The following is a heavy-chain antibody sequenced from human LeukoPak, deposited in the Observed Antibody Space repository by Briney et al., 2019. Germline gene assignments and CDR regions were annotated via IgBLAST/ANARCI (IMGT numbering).Heavy chain of an antibody. CDR1: DFSFITYA. CDR3: ARDSSMLRGPLVIYYFDF. J-gene: IGHJ4*02. CDR2: ISGGGGT. D-gene: IGHD3-10*01. V-gene: IGHV3-23*01. Sequence: GGSLRLSCAASDFSFITYAMSWVRQAPGKGLEWVSTISGGGGTYYADSVKGRCTISSDNSKNTLYLQMNSLRVEDTAVYYCARDSSMLRGPLVIYYFDFWGQGTLVTVSS.